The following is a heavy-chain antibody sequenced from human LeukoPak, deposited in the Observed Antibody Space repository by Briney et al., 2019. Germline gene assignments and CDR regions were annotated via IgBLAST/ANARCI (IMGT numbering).Heavy chain of an antibody. D-gene: IGHD2-21*02. J-gene: IGHJ6*02. Sequence: GESLKISCKGSGYSFTSYWIGWVRQMPGKGLEWMGIIYPGDSDTRYSPSFQGQVTISADKSISTAYLQWSSLKASDTAMYYCATTLGNCGGDCYSPYCYYGMDVWGQGTTVTVSS. CDR3: ATTLGNCGGDCYSPYCYYGMDV. CDR2: IYPGDSDT. V-gene: IGHV5-51*01. CDR1: GYSFTSYW.